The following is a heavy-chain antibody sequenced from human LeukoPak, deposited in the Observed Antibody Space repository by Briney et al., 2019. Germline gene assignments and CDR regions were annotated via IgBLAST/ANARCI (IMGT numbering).Heavy chain of an antibody. CDR2: IYYSGST. CDR1: GGSISSYY. Sequence: ASETLSLTCTVSGGSISSYYWSWIRQPPGKGLEWIGYIYYSGSTNYNPSLKSRVTISVDTSKNQFSLKLSSVTAADTAVYYCARDFRRYSSSHNWFDPWGQGTLVTVSS. D-gene: IGHD6-6*01. V-gene: IGHV4-59*01. J-gene: IGHJ5*02. CDR3: ARDFRRYSSSHNWFDP.